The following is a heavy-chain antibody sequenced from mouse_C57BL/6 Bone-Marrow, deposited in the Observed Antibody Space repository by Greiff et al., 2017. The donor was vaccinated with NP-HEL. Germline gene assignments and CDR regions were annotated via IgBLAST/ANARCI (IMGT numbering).Heavy chain of an antibody. CDR3: ARGGPPYFDY. V-gene: IGHV1-42*01. CDR2: INPSTGGT. CDR1: GYSFTGYY. Sequence: EVQLVESGPELVKPGASVKISCKASGYSFTGYYMNWVKQSPEKSLEWIGEINPSTGGTTYNQKFKAKATLTVDKSSSTAYMQLKSLTSEDSAVYYCARGGPPYFDYWGQGTTLTVSS. J-gene: IGHJ2*01.